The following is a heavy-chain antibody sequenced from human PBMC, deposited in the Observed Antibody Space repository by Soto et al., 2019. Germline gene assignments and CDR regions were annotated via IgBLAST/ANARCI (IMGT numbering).Heavy chain of an antibody. V-gene: IGHV2-5*01. Sequence: GSGPTLVNPTQTLTLTCTFSGFSLSTSGVGVGWIRQPPGKALEWLALIYWNDDKRYSPSLKSRLTINKDTSKNQVVLTMTNMDPVDTATYYCALSIFGVVIRAFDIWGQGTMVTVSS. J-gene: IGHJ3*02. CDR3: ALSIFGVVIRAFDI. CDR2: IYWNDDK. CDR1: GFSLSTSGVG. D-gene: IGHD3-3*01.